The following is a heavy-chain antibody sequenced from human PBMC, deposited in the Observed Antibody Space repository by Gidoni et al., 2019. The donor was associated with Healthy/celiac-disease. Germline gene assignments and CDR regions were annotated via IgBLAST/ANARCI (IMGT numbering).Heavy chain of an antibody. CDR1: GFTVSSNY. CDR2: IYSGGST. Sequence: EVQLVESGGGLVQPGGSLRLSCAASGFTVSSNYMSWVSQAPGKGLEWVSVIYSGGSTYYADSVKGRFTISRDNSKNTLYLQMNSLRAEDTAVYYCARESTMATYFDYWGQGTLVTVSS. CDR3: ARESTMATYFDY. V-gene: IGHV3-66*01. D-gene: IGHD3-10*01. J-gene: IGHJ4*02.